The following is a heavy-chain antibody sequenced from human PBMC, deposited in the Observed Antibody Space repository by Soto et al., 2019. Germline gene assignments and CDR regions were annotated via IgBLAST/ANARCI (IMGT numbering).Heavy chain of an antibody. J-gene: IGHJ6*02. CDR3: ARGPSYCGGDCYSNYYYYGMDV. CDR2: IYYSGST. D-gene: IGHD2-21*02. V-gene: IGHV4-59*01. CDR1: GGSISSYY. Sequence: SETLSLTCTVSGGSISSYYWSWIRQPPGKGLEWIGYIYYSGSTNYNPSLKSRVTISVDTSKNQFSLKLSSVTAADTAVYYCARGPSYCGGDCYSNYYYYGMDVWGQGTTVTAP.